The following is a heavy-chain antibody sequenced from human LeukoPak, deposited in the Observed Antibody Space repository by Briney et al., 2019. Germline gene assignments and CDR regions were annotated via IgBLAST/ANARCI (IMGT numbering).Heavy chain of an antibody. CDR2: VYRTGNT. CDR3: ARDKDLPPPPGIGAGPRLTWFGP. Sequence: PSETLSLTCTVSGDSISSGFFWGWLRQSPDKGLEWIGSVYRTGNTYYEASLKSRLTISVDTSRNQFSLELRSVTAADTAIYYCARDKDLPPPPGIGAGPRLTWFGPWGQGTRVTVSS. J-gene: IGHJ5*02. V-gene: IGHV4-38-2*02. CDR1: GDSISSGFF. D-gene: IGHD6-13*01.